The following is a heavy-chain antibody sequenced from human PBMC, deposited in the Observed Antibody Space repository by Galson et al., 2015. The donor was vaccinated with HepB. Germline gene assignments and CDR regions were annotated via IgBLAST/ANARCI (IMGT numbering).Heavy chain of an antibody. Sequence: SVKVSCKASGYTFTGYYMHWVRQAPGQGLEWMGWINPNSGGTNYAQKFQGRVTMTRDTSISTAYMELSRLRSDDTAVYYCARVGSNGLRFLEWCLRYWGQGTLVTVSS. CDR3: ARVGSNGLRFLEWCLRY. CDR1: GYTFTGYY. D-gene: IGHD3-3*01. J-gene: IGHJ4*02. V-gene: IGHV1-2*02. CDR2: INPNSGGT.